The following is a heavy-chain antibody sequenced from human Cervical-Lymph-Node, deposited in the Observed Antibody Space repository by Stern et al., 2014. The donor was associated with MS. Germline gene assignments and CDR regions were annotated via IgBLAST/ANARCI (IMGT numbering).Heavy chain of an antibody. CDR2: VSNAGSKQ. Sequence: VQLVESGGGVVQPGRSLRLSCAASGFIFSNYAMHWVRHAPGKGLDWVAFVSNAGSKQFYADSVKGRFTISRDNANNTLYLQMNSLRPEDTAVYYCGRDTCRGGGCYFRYWGQGILITVSS. V-gene: IGHV3-30-3*01. J-gene: IGHJ4*02. CDR3: GRDTCRGGGCYFRY. CDR1: GFIFSNYA. D-gene: IGHD2-15*01.